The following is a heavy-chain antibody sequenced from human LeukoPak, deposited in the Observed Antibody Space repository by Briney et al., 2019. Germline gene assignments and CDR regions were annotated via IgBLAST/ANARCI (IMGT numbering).Heavy chain of an antibody. CDR3: ARMWGPTEGLRWFDP. D-gene: IGHD4-17*01. V-gene: IGHV1-24*01. J-gene: IGHJ5*02. CDR2: FDPEDGET. CDR1: GYTLTDLS. Sequence: ASVKVSCKVSGYTLTDLSMHWVRQAPGKELEWMGGFDPEDGETIYAQKFQGRVTMTEDTSTDTAYMELSSLRSEDTAVYYCARMWGPTEGLRWFDPWGQGTLVTVSS.